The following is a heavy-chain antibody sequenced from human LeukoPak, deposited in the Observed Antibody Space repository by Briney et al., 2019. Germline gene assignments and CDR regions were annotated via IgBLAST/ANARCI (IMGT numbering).Heavy chain of an antibody. CDR3: AKDMRGQGGNAFDY. J-gene: IGHJ4*02. D-gene: IGHD4-23*01. CDR1: GFTFDDYA. Sequence: GRSRRLSCAASGFTFDDYAMHWVRQAPGKGLEWVSGISWNSGSIGYADSVKGRFTISRDNAKNSLYLQMNSLRAEDTALYYCAKDMRGQGGNAFDYWGQGTLVTVSS. CDR2: ISWNSGSI. V-gene: IGHV3-9*01.